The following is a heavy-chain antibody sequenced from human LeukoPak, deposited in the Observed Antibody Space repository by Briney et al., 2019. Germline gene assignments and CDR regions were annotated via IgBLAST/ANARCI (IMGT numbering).Heavy chain of an antibody. V-gene: IGHV4-34*01. CDR2: INHSGST. Sequence: SETLSLTCAVYGGSFSGYYWSWIRQPPGKGLEWIGEINHSGSTNYNPSLKSRVTISVDTSKNQFSLKLSSVTAADTAVYYCARGGIHCRSTSCYPVFDHWGQGTLVTVSS. J-gene: IGHJ4*02. CDR1: GGSFSGYY. D-gene: IGHD2-2*01. CDR3: ARGGIHCRSTSCYPVFDH.